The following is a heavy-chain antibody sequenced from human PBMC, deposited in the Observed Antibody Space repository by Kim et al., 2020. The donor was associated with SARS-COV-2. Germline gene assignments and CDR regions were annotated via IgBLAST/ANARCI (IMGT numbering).Heavy chain of an antibody. V-gene: IGHV1-46*01. J-gene: IGHJ4*02. CDR3: VKDSGTFSVDY. CDR2: ITPSGDRA. Sequence: ASVKVSCKASGFPFTVYYMKWVRQAPEQGLEWVGMITPSGDRANFAQKFKGRATMTRDASTSTVYMELSSLRSDDTAIYYCVKDSGTFSVDYWGQGTLVTVSS. D-gene: IGHD1-26*01. CDR1: GFPFTVYY.